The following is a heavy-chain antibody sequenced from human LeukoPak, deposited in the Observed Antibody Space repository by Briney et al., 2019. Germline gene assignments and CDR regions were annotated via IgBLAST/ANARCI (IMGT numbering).Heavy chain of an antibody. V-gene: IGHV3-23*01. CDR2: ISGSGGST. J-gene: IGHJ4*02. Sequence: GGSLRLSCAASGFTFSSYAMSWVRQAPGKGLEWVSAISGSGGSTYYAGSVKGRFTISRDNSKNTLYLQMNSLRAEDTAVYYCAKDDIAVAGIPIYYFDYWGQGTLVTVSS. CDR3: AKDDIAVAGIPIYYFDY. D-gene: IGHD6-19*01. CDR1: GFTFSSYA.